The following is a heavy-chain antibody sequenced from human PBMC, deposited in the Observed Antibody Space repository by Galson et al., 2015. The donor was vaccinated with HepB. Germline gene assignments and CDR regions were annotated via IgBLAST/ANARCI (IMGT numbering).Heavy chain of an antibody. Sequence: SLRLSCAASGFTFSNYGMYWVRQSPGKGLEWVALIWYDGSTKDYTDSVKGRCTVSRDNSKNTVYLQMNSLRLEDTAVYYCTREGGSYDFVFDYWGQGTLVTVSS. CDR1: GFTFSNYG. V-gene: IGHV3-33*08. J-gene: IGHJ4*02. CDR2: IWYDGSTK. D-gene: IGHD3-3*01. CDR3: TREGGSYDFVFDY.